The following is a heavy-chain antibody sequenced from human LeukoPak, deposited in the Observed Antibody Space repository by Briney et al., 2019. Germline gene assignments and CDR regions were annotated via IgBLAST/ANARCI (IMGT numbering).Heavy chain of an antibody. D-gene: IGHD6-6*01. CDR3: ARDAPLYSSSSKDYYYGMDV. J-gene: IGHJ6*02. V-gene: IGHV3-33*01. Sequence: PGGSLRLSCAASGFTFSSYGMHWVRQAPGKGLEWVAVIGYDGSNKYYADSVKGRFTISRDNSKNTLYLQMNSLRAEDTAVYYCARDAPLYSSSSKDYYYGMDVWGQGTTVTVSS. CDR1: GFTFSSYG. CDR2: IGYDGSNK.